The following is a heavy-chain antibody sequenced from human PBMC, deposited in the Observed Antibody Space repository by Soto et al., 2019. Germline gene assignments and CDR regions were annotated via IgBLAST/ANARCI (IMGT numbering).Heavy chain of an antibody. D-gene: IGHD1-26*01. Sequence: GGSLRLSCAASGFTFDNNTMHWVRQTPGEGQGLRRGLEWISYISGSGDTISYADSVKGRFTISRDNAKNSLYLQMNSLRVEDTAVYYCAKPEYSGYWGQGTLVTVSS. CDR3: AKPEYSGY. V-gene: IGHV3-48*04. CDR2: ISGSGDTI. J-gene: IGHJ4*02. CDR1: GFTFDNNT.